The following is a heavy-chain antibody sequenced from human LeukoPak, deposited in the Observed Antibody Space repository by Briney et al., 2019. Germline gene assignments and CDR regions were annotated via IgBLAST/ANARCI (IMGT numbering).Heavy chain of an antibody. D-gene: IGHD6-19*01. CDR1: GGTFSSYA. J-gene: IGHJ6*02. V-gene: IGHV1-69*04. CDR2: ITPILGIA. CDR3: ARDRIAVAGRQGMDV. Sequence: GASVKVSCKASGGTFSSYAISWVRQAPGQGLEWMGRITPILGIANYAQKFQGRVTITADKSTSTAYMELSSLRSEDTAVYYCARDRIAVAGRQGMDVWGQGTTVTVSS.